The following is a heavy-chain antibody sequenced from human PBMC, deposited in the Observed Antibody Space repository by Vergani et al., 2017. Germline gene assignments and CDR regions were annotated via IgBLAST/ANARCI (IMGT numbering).Heavy chain of an antibody. CDR1: GGSISSSSYY. J-gene: IGHJ4*02. V-gene: IGHV4-39*07. Sequence: QLQLQESGPGLVKPSETLSLTCTVSGGSISSSSYYWGWIRQPPGKGLEWIGSIYYSGSTYYNPSLKSRVTRSVDTSKNQFSLKLSSVTAADTAVYYCAGQPIAAAGVFDYWGQGTLVTVSS. D-gene: IGHD6-13*01. CDR2: IYYSGST. CDR3: AGQPIAAAGVFDY.